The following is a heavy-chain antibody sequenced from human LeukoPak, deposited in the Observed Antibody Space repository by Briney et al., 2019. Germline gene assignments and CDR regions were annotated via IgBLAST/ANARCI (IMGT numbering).Heavy chain of an antibody. V-gene: IGHV3-11*04. CDR3: AREYYYDSSGYYYNY. CDR1: GFTFSDYY. J-gene: IGHJ4*02. D-gene: IGHD3-22*01. CDR2: ISSSGSTI. Sequence: PGGSLRLSCAASGFTFSDYYMSWIRQAPGKGLEWVSYISSSGSTIYYADSVKGRFAISRDNTKNSLYLQMNNLRAEDTAVYYCAREYYYDSSGYYYNYWGQGTLVTVSS.